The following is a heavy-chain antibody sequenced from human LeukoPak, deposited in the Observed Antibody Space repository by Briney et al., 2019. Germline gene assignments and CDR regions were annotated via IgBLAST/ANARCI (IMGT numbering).Heavy chain of an antibody. CDR3: ARVPLWFGEIYYMDV. CDR2: IYRSGST. J-gene: IGHJ6*03. Sequence: SETLSLTCTVSGGSISSGSYYWSWIRQPAGKRLEWIGHIYRSGSTNYNPSLKSRVTISIDTSKNQFSLKLSSVTAADTAVYYCARVPLWFGEIYYMDVWGKGTTVTISS. D-gene: IGHD3-10*01. V-gene: IGHV4-61*09. CDR1: GGSISSGSYY.